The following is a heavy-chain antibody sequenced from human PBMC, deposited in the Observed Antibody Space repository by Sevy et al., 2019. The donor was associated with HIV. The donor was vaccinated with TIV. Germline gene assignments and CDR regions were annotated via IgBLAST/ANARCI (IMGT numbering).Heavy chain of an antibody. CDR2: ISYDGSDT. J-gene: IGHJ6*02. CDR3: ARPRANYVDHYFFYAMDV. Sequence: GGSLRLSCTASGFAFSNYYAMHWVRQAPGKGLEWVALISYDGSDTDYADSVKGRFTVSRNNFKNTLFLQMNSLTTEETAVDYCARPRANYVDHYFFYAMDVWGQGTTVTVSS. D-gene: IGHD4-17*01. V-gene: IGHV3-30-3*01. CDR1: GFAFSNYYA.